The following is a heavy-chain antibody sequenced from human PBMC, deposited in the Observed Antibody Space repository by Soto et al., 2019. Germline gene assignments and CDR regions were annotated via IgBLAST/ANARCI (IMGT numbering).Heavy chain of an antibody. D-gene: IGHD6-19*01. CDR1: GGSFSGYY. CDR2: INHSGST. CDR3: ARLPNSSGWLYFDY. Sequence: SETLSLTCAVYGGSFSGYYWSWIRQPPGKGLEWIGEINHSGSTNYNPSLKSRVTISVDTSKNQFSLKLSSVTAADTAVYYCARLPNSSGWLYFDYWGQGTLVTVSS. J-gene: IGHJ4*02. V-gene: IGHV4-34*01.